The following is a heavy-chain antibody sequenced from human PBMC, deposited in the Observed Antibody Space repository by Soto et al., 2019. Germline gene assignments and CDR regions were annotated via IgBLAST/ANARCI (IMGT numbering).Heavy chain of an antibody. Sequence: PAESLTISCKVSGYSFAGYGITWVLQKPGKGLEWMGRIDPSDSQTYYSPSFRGHVTISVTKSITTVFLQWSSLRASDTAMYYCARQIYDSDTGPNFQYYFDSWGQGTTVTVSS. CDR3: ARQIYDSDTGPNFQYYFDS. CDR1: GYSFAGYG. CDR2: IDPSDSQT. V-gene: IGHV5-10-1*01. J-gene: IGHJ4*02. D-gene: IGHD3-22*01.